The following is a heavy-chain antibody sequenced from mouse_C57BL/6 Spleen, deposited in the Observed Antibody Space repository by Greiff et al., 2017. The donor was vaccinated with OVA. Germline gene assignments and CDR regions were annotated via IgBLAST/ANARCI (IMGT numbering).Heavy chain of an antibody. J-gene: IGHJ3*01. V-gene: IGHV1-74*01. Sequence: KQRPGQGLEWIGRIHPSDSDTNYNQKFKGKATLTVDKSSSTAYMQLSSLTSEDSAVYYCAVDSSGYVAYWGQGTLVTVSA. D-gene: IGHD3-2*02. CDR2: IHPSDSDT. CDR3: AVDSSGYVAY.